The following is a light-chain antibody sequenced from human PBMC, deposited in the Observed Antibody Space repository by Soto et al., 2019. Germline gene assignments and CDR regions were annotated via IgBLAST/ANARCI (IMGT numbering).Light chain of an antibody. CDR1: QGISNY. CDR3: QKYDSAPWT. V-gene: IGKV1-27*01. Sequence: EIQMTQSPSSLSASVGDRVTITCRASQGISNYLAWYQQKPGKVPKLLIYGASTLQSGVQSRLSGSGSGTDFTLIINSLQPEDVATYYCQKYDSAPWTFGQGTKVEI. J-gene: IGKJ1*01. CDR2: GAS.